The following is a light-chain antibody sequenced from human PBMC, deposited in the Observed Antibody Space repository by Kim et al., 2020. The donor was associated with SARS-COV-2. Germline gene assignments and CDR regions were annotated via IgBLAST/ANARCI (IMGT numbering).Light chain of an antibody. J-gene: IGKJ2*01. CDR3: QQADKLPYT. V-gene: IGKV1-33*01. CDR1: QDIRTF. Sequence: GDRVTITCQASQDIRTFVNWYQQKPGKAPNLLIYAASYLQTGVPSRFSGSGSVTDFTFTITILQPEDFATYYCQQADKLPYTFGQGTKLEI. CDR2: AAS.